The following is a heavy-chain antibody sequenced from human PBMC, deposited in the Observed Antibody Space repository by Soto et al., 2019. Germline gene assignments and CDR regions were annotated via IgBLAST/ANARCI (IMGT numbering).Heavy chain of an antibody. CDR2: IYYSGST. D-gene: IGHD3-3*01. CDR3: ASGEMSYDFWSGYSERPYYFDY. J-gene: IGHJ4*02. Sequence: SETLSLTCTVSGVSISSSSYYWGWIRQPPGKGLEWIGNIYYSGSTYYNPSLKSRVTISVDTSKNQFPLKLSSVTAADTAVYYCASGEMSYDFWSGYSERPYYFDYWGQGTLVTVSS. CDR1: GVSISSSSYY. V-gene: IGHV4-39*01.